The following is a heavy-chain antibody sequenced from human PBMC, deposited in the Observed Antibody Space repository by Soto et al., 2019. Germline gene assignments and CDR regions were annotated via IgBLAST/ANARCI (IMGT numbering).Heavy chain of an antibody. CDR3: AADLFKDCSGGSCYSSWFDP. D-gene: IGHD2-15*01. Sequence: SVKVSCKASGFTFTSSAMQWLRQARGQRLEWIGWIVVGSGNTNYAQKFQERVTITRDMSTSTAYMELSSLRSEDTAVYYCAADLFKDCSGGSCYSSWFDPWGQGTLVTVSS. CDR2: IVVGSGNT. V-gene: IGHV1-58*02. J-gene: IGHJ5*02. CDR1: GFTFTSSA.